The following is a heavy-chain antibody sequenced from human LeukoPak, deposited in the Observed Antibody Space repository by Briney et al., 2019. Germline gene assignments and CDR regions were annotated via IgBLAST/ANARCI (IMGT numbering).Heavy chain of an antibody. CDR1: GGSLSPYR. CDR3: GRGIVGATAFDY. CDR2: IYTSGRT. J-gene: IGHJ4*02. V-gene: IGHV4-4*07. D-gene: IGHD1-26*01. Sequence: SETLSLTCTVSGGSLSPYRWSWIRQPAGKGLEWIGRIYTSGRTDYNSSLKSRVTMSVEMSNNQFSLKLNSVTAADTAVYYCGRGIVGATAFDYWSQGTLVTVSS.